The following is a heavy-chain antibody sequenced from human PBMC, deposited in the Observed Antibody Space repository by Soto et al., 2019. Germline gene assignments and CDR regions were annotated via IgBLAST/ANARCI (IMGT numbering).Heavy chain of an antibody. D-gene: IGHD3-22*01. J-gene: IGHJ4*02. CDR3: TTEEDYYDSSGYFFAY. CDR2: IKSKTDGGTT. CDR1: GFTFSNAR. Sequence: GGSLRLSCAASGFTFSNARMSWVRQAPGKGLEWVGRIKSKTDGGTTDYAAPVKGRFTISRDDSKNTLYLQMNSLKTEDTAVYYCTTEEDYYDSSGYFFAYWGQGTLVTVSS. V-gene: IGHV3-15*01.